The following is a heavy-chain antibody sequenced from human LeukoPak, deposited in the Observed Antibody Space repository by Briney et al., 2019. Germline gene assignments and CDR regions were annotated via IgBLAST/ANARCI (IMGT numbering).Heavy chain of an antibody. D-gene: IGHD2-21*02. CDR3: ARDLTFDY. CDR1: GLTFSSYG. J-gene: IGHJ4*02. Sequence: GGSLRLSCAASGLTFSSYGMHWVRQAPGKGLEWVAFIRYDGSNKYYADSVKGRFTISRDNAKNSLYLQMNSLRAEDTALYYCARDLTFDYWGQGTLVTVSS. V-gene: IGHV3-30*02. CDR2: IRYDGSNK.